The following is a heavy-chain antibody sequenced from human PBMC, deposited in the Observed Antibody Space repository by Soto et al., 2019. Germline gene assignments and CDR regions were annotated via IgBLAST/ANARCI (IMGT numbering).Heavy chain of an antibody. CDR2: INHSGST. V-gene: IGHV4-34*01. CDR3: ARNYYGSGSHDNFDY. Sequence: PSETLSLTCAVYGGSFSGYYWSWIRQPPGKGLEWIGEINHSGSTNYNPSLKSRVTISVDTSKNQFSLKLSSVTAADTAVYYCARNYYGSGSHDNFDYWGQGTLVTVSS. J-gene: IGHJ4*02. CDR1: GGSFSGYY. D-gene: IGHD3-10*01.